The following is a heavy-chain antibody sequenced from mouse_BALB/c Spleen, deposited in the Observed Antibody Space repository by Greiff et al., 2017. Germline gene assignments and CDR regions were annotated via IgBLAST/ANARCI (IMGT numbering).Heavy chain of an antibody. CDR2: ISNGGGST. V-gene: IGHV5-12-2*01. J-gene: IGHJ1*01. D-gene: IGHD1-1*01. CDR1: GFTFSSYT. Sequence: EVKLVESGGGLVQPGGSLKLSCAASGFTFSSYTMSWVRQTPEKRLEWVAYISNGGGSTYYPDTVKGRFTISRDNAKNTLYLQMSSLKSEDTAMYYCARHGDYGTTDWYFDVWGAGTTVTVSS. CDR3: ARHGDYGTTDWYFDV.